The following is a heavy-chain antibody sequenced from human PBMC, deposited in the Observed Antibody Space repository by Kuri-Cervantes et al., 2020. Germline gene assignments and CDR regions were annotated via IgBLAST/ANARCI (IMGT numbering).Heavy chain of an antibody. D-gene: IGHD7-27*01. CDR1: GGSVSSGSYY. CDR2: ISYSGST. Sequence: GSLRLSCTVSGGSVSSGSYYWSWIRQPPGKRLELIGCISYSGSTNYSPSLKSRVTISVDTSKNQFSLKLNSVTAADTAVYYCARLTNWGPYWYFDLWGRGTLVTVSS. J-gene: IGHJ2*01. CDR3: ARLTNWGPYWYFDL. V-gene: IGHV4-61*01.